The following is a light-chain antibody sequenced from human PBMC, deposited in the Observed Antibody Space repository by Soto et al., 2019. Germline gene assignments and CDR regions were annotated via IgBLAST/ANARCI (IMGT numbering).Light chain of an antibody. Sequence: DIQMTQSPSSLSASVGDRVTITCRASQSISSYLNWYQQKPGKAPKLLIYAASSLQSGVPSRFSGSGSGTDFTLTIISLQPEEFATYYCQQRYSTPQTFGKGTNVAIK. J-gene: IGKJ1*01. V-gene: IGKV1-39*01. CDR3: QQRYSTPQT. CDR1: QSISSY. CDR2: AAS.